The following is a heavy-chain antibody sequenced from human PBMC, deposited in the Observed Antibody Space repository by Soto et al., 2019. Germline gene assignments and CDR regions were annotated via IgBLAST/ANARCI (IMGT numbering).Heavy chain of an antibody. CDR3: ARERFTVIVEVIPWGMDV. J-gene: IGHJ6*02. D-gene: IGHD3-22*01. V-gene: IGHV1-2*02. CDR2: INPNSGDT. Sequence: ASVKVSCKASGFTFTDSYMHWVRQAPGQGLEWMGWINPNSGDTNEAQKFQGRVTMTRDTSISTVYMELSRLRSDDTAVYYCARERFTVIVEVIPWGMDVWGQGTTVTVS. CDR1: GFTFTDSY.